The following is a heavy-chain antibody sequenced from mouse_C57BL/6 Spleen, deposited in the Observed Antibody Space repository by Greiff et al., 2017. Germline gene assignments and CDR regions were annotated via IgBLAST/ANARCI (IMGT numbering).Heavy chain of an antibody. Sequence: EVKVVESEGGLVQPGSSMKLSCTASGFTFSDYYMAWVRQVPEKGLEWVANINYDGSSTYYLDSLKSRFIISRDNAKNILYLQMSSLKSEDTATYYCARGGRYFNAMDYWGQGTSVTVSS. CDR3: ARGGRYFNAMDY. J-gene: IGHJ4*01. V-gene: IGHV5-16*01. CDR1: GFTFSDYY. D-gene: IGHD2-14*01. CDR2: INYDGSST.